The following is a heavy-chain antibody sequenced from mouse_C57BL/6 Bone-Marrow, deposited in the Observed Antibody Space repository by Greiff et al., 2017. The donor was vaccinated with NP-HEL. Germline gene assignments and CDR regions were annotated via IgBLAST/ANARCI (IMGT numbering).Heavy chain of an antibody. CDR2: INPGSGGT. CDR3: ARSPAHLGAWFAY. Sequence: VQLQQSGAELVRPGTSVKVSCKASGYAFTNYLIEWVKQRPGQGLEWIGVINPGSGGTNYNEKFKGKATLTADKSSSTAYMQLSSLTSEDSAVYFCARSPAHLGAWFAYWGQGTLVTVSA. D-gene: IGHD4-1*01. J-gene: IGHJ3*01. V-gene: IGHV1-54*01. CDR1: GYAFTNYL.